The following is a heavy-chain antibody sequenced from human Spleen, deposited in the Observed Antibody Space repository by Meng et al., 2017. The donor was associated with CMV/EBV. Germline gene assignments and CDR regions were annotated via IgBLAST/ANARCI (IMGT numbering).Heavy chain of an antibody. V-gene: IGHV3-19*01. CDR1: GFTFSNSD. CDR3: ARERLASEQLVRIGVRNYGMDV. Sequence: GESLKISCAASGFTFSNSDMNWGRQAPGKGLEWVSGVSWNGSRTHYADSVKGRFIISRDNSRNFLYQQMNSLRAEDTAVYYCARERLASEQLVRIGVRNYGMDVWGQGTTVTVSS. CDR2: VSWNGSRT. J-gene: IGHJ6*02. D-gene: IGHD6-6*01.